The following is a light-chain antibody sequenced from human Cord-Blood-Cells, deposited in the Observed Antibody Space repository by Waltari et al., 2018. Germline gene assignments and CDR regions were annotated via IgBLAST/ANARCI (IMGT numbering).Light chain of an antibody. Sequence: SYVLTQPPSVSVAPGKTARITCGGNKIGSKSVHWYQQKPGKAPVLVVYDDSDRPSGIPERFSGSNSGNTTTLTISRVEAGDEADYYCQVWDSSSDHWVFGGGTKLTVL. CDR3: QVWDSSSDHWV. CDR2: DDS. J-gene: IGLJ3*02. CDR1: KIGSKS. V-gene: IGLV3-21*03.